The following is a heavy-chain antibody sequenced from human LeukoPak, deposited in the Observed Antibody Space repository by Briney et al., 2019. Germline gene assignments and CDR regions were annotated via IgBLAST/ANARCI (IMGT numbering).Heavy chain of an antibody. CDR3: ARETSQKGAHYMDV. CDR1: GGSISSYY. Sequence: ETLSLTCTASGGSISSYYWSWIRQPPGKGLKWIGNIYYSGYTTYSPSLRSRVTISVDTSKNQFSLKLSSVTAADTAVYYCARETSQKGAHYMDVWGKGTTITISS. CDR2: IYYSGYT. J-gene: IGHJ6*03. V-gene: IGHV4-59*01. D-gene: IGHD3-16*01.